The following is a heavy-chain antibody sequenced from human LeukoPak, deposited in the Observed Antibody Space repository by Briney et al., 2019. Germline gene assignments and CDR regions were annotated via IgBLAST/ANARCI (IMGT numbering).Heavy chain of an antibody. V-gene: IGHV3-30*03. J-gene: IGHJ4*02. Sequence: GGSLRLSCVASGFSFSDFGMHWVRQAPGKGLEWVAVISYDGSNKYYADSVKGRFTISRDDSKNTLYLQMNSLRAEDTAVYYCARGTIYYGSGNYFDYWGQGTLVTVSS. CDR3: ARGTIYYGSGNYFDY. CDR1: GFSFSDFG. D-gene: IGHD3-10*01. CDR2: ISYDGSNK.